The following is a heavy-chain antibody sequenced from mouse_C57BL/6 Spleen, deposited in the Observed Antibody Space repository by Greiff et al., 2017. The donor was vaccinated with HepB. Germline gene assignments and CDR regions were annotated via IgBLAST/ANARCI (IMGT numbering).Heavy chain of an antibody. D-gene: IGHD2-1*01. CDR3: TRNYYGNYGGDFSAMDY. CDR2: IDPETGGT. V-gene: IGHV1-15*01. Sequence: QVQLQQSGAELVRPGASVTLSCKASGYTFTDYEMHWVKQTPVHGLEWIGAIDPETGGTAYNQKFKGKAILTADKSSSTAYMELRSLTSENSAVYYCTRNYYGNYGGDFSAMDYWGQGTSVTVSS. CDR1: GYTFTDYE. J-gene: IGHJ4*01.